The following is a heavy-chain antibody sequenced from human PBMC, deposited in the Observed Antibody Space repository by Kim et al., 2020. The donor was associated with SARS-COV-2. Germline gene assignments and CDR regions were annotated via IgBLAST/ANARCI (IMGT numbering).Heavy chain of an antibody. CDR2: MNPKSGNT. J-gene: IGHJ4*02. D-gene: IGHD6-13*01. CDR3: TRGRSGGPDRLAIVAAGIDY. Sequence: ASVKVSCMASGYIFMDYDINWVRQAPGQGLEWMGWMNPKSGNTGYAQRFQGRATMTSDPSRNTAYLELTNLRFEDTAVYYCTRGRSGGPDRLAIVAAGIDYWGQGTPVTASS. CDR1: GYIFMDYD. V-gene: IGHV1-8*01.